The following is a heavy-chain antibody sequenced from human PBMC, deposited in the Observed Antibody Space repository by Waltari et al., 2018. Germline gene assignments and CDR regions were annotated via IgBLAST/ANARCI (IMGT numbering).Heavy chain of an antibody. J-gene: IGHJ4*02. V-gene: IGHV3-23*04. CDR2: SSGRGDSA. Sequence: EVQLVESGGGLVQPGGSLRLSCAASGFTFSSYAMSWVRQAPGKGLEWVSSSSGRGDSAYYADSVKGRFTISRDNSENTLYLQVNSLRAEDTAVYYCAKGGSPSCGGDCHFDYWGQGTLVTVSS. CDR3: AKGGSPSCGGDCHFDY. CDR1: GFTFSSYA. D-gene: IGHD2-21*01.